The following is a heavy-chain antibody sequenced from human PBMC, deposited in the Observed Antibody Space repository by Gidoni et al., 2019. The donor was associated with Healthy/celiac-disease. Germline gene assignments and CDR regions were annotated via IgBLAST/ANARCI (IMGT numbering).Heavy chain of an antibody. CDR1: GGTLSSYA. V-gene: IGHV1-69*01. D-gene: IGHD3-22*01. CDR2: IIPIFGTA. Sequence: QVQLVQSGAEVKKPGSSVTVSCKASGGTLSSYAISWVRQAPGQGLEWMGGIIPIFGTANYAHKFQGRVTITADESTSTAYMELSSLRSEDTAVYYCARGLRLRITMIVVPYYFDYWGQGTLVTASS. J-gene: IGHJ4*02. CDR3: ARGLRLRITMIVVPYYFDY.